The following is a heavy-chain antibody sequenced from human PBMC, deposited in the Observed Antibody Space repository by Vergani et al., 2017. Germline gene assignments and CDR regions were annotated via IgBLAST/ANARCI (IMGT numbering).Heavy chain of an antibody. CDR1: GDSVSNKSAG. D-gene: IGHD3-22*01. CDR3: AREDISLTVEGANYMDI. J-gene: IGHJ6*03. Sequence: QAQLQQWGAGLLKPSQTLSLTCAISGDSVSNKSAGWNWIRQSPSRGLEWLGRTYFMSKWYNDYAASVKSRMTINSDTSKNLFSLQLQSVTPEDTAVYYCAREDISLTVEGANYMDIWGKGTTVTVSS. V-gene: IGHV6-1*01. CDR2: TYFMSKWYN.